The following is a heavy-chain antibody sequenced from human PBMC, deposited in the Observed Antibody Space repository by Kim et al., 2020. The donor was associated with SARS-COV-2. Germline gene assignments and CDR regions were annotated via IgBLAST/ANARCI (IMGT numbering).Heavy chain of an antibody. J-gene: IGHJ6*02. CDR2: INTNTGNP. Sequence: ASVKVSCKASGYTFTSYAMNWVRQAPGQGLEWMGWINTNTGNPTYAQGFTGRFVFSLDTSVSTAYLQISSLKAEDTVVYYCARDYGVTIFGVVHYYYGMDVWGQGTTFTVSS. CDR3: ARDYGVTIFGVVHYYYGMDV. CDR1: GYTFTSYA. V-gene: IGHV7-4-1*02. D-gene: IGHD3-3*01.